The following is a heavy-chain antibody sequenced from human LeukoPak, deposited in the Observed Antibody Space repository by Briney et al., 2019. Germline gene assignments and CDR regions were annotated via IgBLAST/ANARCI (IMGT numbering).Heavy chain of an antibody. Sequence: TGGSLRLSCAASGFTFSSYAMSWVRQAPGMGLEWVSAVSSTGFTTYYADSVKGRFTISRDNSNNTVYLQMNSLTAEDTALYYCTKRAEFGGFDPWGQGTLVTVSS. CDR1: GFTFSSYA. D-gene: IGHD3-10*01. J-gene: IGHJ5*02. CDR2: VSSTGFTT. CDR3: TKRAEFGGFDP. V-gene: IGHV3-23*01.